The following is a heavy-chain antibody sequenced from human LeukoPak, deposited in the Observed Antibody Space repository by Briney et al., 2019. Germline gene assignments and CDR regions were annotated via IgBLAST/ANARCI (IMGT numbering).Heavy chain of an antibody. D-gene: IGHD2-21*02. CDR2: VAASGTS. Sequence: PSETLSLTCTVSGDSLNTYYSTWIRDTPGKELEWIGFVAASGTSNYHPSLKSRVSISIDTSKNQFSLALTSVTPADTAVYYCARVVRGVVTSNWFDPWGQGTLVSVSS. CDR3: ARVVRGVVTSNWFDP. V-gene: IGHV4-59*01. J-gene: IGHJ5*02. CDR1: GDSLNTYY.